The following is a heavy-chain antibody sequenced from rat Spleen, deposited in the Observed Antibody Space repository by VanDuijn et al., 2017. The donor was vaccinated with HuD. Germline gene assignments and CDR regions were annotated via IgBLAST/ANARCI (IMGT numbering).Heavy chain of an antibody. Sequence: VQLKESGPGLVQPSQTLSLTCTVSGFSVSDYSVHWIRQPPGKGLEWMGVLWRGGSTTYNSSLKSRLSISRDTSKSQVLLKMNSLQTDDTAMYFCARHGLGTFDYWGQGVMVTVSS. CDR2: LWRGGST. V-gene: IGHV2S63*01. CDR3: ARHGLGTFDY. J-gene: IGHJ2*01. D-gene: IGHD5-1*01. CDR1: GFSVSDYS.